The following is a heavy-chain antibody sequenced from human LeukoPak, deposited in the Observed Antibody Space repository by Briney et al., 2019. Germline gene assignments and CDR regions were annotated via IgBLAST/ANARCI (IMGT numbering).Heavy chain of an antibody. J-gene: IGHJ3*02. V-gene: IGHV3-66*02. Sequence: GGSLRLSCAASGFTVSSNCMSWVRQAPGKGLEWVSVIYSGGSTYYADSVKGRFTISRDNSKNTLYLQMNSLRAEDTAVYYCARDRADAFDIWGQGTMVTVSS. CDR3: ARDRADAFDI. D-gene: IGHD3-10*01. CDR2: IYSGGST. CDR1: GFTVSSNC.